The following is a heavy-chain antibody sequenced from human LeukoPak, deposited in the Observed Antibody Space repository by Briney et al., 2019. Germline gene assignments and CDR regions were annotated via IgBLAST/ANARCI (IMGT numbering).Heavy chain of an antibody. CDR3: ARVKDVNDDIMFHH. D-gene: IGHD3-9*01. CDR2: IKQDGSQK. CDR1: GFTFSSYA. Sequence: GGSLRLSCAASGFTFSSYAMSWVRQAPGKGLEWVANIKQDGSQKAYVDSVKGRFTISRDNAKNSLYLQMNSLGAEDTAVYYCARVKDVNDDIMFHHWGQGTLVTVSS. J-gene: IGHJ1*01. V-gene: IGHV3-7*01.